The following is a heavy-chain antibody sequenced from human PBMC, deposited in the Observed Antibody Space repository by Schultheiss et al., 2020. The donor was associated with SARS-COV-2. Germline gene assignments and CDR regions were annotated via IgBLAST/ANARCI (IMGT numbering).Heavy chain of an antibody. CDR3: ARSSYYYDGVDV. Sequence: SQTLSLTCAVYGGSFSGYYWSWIRQPPGKGLEWIGEINHSGSTNYNPSLKSRVTISVDTSKNQFSLNLTSVTAADTAVYYCARSSYYYDGVDVWGQGTTVTVSS. CDR2: INHSGST. V-gene: IGHV4-34*01. J-gene: IGHJ6*02. D-gene: IGHD1-7*01. CDR1: GGSFSGYY.